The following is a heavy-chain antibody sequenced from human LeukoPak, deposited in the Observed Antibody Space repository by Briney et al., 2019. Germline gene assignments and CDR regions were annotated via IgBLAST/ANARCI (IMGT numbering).Heavy chain of an antibody. D-gene: IGHD5-24*01. Sequence: PSETLSLTCTVSGGSISSSTSCWSWVRQPPGKGLEWIGCMYYSGSTYYGSSLKGRVTISLDTPKNQFSLRLNSVTASDTAVYYCASTMATISYFDYWGQGTLVTVSS. V-gene: IGHV4-39*01. CDR3: ASTMATISYFDY. J-gene: IGHJ4*02. CDR2: MYYSGST. CDR1: GGSISSSTSC.